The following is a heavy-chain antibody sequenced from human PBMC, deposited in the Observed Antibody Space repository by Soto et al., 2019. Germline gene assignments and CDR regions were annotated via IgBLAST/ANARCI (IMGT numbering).Heavy chain of an antibody. V-gene: IGHV4-61*01. CDR2: IYYSGST. Sequence: PSETLSLTCTVSGCSVSSGSYYWSWIRQPPGKGLEWIGYIYYSGSTNYNPSLKSRVTISVDTSKNQFSLKLSSVTAADTAVYYCARDSIDGEEDGYYYYYGMDVWGQGTTVTVSS. CDR1: GCSVSSGSYY. CDR3: ARDSIDGEEDGYYYYYGMDV. J-gene: IGHJ6*02. D-gene: IGHD2-21*01.